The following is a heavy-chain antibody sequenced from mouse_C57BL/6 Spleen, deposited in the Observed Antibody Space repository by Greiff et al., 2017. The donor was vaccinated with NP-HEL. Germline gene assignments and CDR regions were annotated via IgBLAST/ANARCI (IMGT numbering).Heavy chain of an antibody. CDR3: ARREPPFDY. CDR1: GYTFTSYW. J-gene: IGHJ2*01. CDR2: IDPSDSYT. Sequence: VQLQQSGAELVKPGASVKLSCKASGYTFTSYWMQWVKQRPGQGLEWIGEIDPSDSYTNYNQKFKGKATLTVDTSSSTAYMQLSSLTSEDSAVYYCARREPPFDYWGQGTTLTVSS. V-gene: IGHV1-50*01.